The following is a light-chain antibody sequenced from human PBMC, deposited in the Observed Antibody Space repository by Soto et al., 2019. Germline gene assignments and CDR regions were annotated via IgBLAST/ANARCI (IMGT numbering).Light chain of an antibody. J-gene: IGKJ1*01. V-gene: IGKV3-20*01. CDR3: QQYGTSPWT. CDR2: IAS. Sequence: EIVLTQSPGTLSLFPGERATLSCRATQSVSSNYLAWYQQKPGQAPRLLIYIASSRATGIPDRFSGSGSGTDFTLTISRLEPEDFAVYYCQQYGTSPWTFGQGTRWKSN. CDR1: QSVSSNY.